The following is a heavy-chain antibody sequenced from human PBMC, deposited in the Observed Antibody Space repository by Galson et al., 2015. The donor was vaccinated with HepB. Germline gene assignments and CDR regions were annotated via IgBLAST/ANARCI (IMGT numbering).Heavy chain of an antibody. V-gene: IGHV2-70*01. D-gene: IGHD3-10*01. J-gene: IGHJ6*02. CDR1: GFSLSTSGMC. Sequence: PALVKPTQTLTLTCTFSGFSLSTSGMCVSWIRQPPGKALEWLALIDWDDDKYFSTSLKTRLTISKDTSKNQVVLTMTNMDPVDTATYYCARTTMVRGLPTYYYYYYGMDVWGQGTTVTVSS. CDR3: ARTTMVRGLPTYYYYYYGMDV. CDR2: IDWDDDK.